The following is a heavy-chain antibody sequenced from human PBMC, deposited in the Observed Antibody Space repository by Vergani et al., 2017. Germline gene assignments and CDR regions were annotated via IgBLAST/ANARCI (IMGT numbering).Heavy chain of an antibody. CDR1: GFTFSSYS. V-gene: IGHV3-21*04. J-gene: IGHJ2*01. CDR2: ITSSSNYI. CDR3: VKDIAASGNYWYFDL. Sequence: EVQLVESGGGLVQPGGSLRLSCAASGFTFSSYSMNWVRQAPGKGLEWVSSITSSSNYIYYADSVKGRFTISRDNAKNSLYLQMNSLRAEDTALYYCVKDIAASGNYWYFDLWGRGTLVTVSS. D-gene: IGHD6-13*01.